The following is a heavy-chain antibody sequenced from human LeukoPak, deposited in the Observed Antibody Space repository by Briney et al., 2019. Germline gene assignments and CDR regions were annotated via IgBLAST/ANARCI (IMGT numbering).Heavy chain of an antibody. J-gene: IGHJ4*02. D-gene: IGHD6-19*01. Sequence: GGSLRLSCAASGLTIGNFHMSWVRQAPGKGLQWVSAITHTTHYADSVRGRFTISRDISKNTLYLQMNSLTAEDTAVYYCVKDEPASGWYNWGQGALVTVSS. CDR2: ITHTT. CDR1: GLTIGNFH. CDR3: VKDEPASGWYN. V-gene: IGHV3-23*01.